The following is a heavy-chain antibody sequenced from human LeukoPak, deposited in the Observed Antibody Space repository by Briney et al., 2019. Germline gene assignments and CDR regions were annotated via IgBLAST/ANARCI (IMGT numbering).Heavy chain of an antibody. CDR2: INTGGEYT. V-gene: IGHV3-23*01. CDR1: EFAFSNYA. D-gene: IGHD3-16*01. Sequence: PGGSLRLSCAASEFAFSNYAMSWVRQAPGKGLEWVSGINTGGEYTYYADSVKGLFTISRDNSKNTLYLQMNSLRAEATAVYYCAKKGGGGYFDSWGQGTLVTVSS. J-gene: IGHJ4*02. CDR3: AKKGGGGYFDS.